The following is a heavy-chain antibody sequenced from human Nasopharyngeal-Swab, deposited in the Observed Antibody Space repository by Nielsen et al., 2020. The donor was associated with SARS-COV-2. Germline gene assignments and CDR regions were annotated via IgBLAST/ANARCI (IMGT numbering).Heavy chain of an antibody. CDR1: GFTFNSYG. CDR2: ISSYSTDI. V-gene: IGHV3-21*01. Sequence: GGSLRLSCAASGFTFNSYGMNWVRQAPGKGLEWVSSISSYSTDINYADSLKGRFTISRDNAKNSLYLQMNSLRAEDTAVYYCAREGVDSASDYSEPFDLWGQGTMVTVSS. CDR3: AREGVDSASDYSEPFDL. D-gene: IGHD5-12*01. J-gene: IGHJ3*01.